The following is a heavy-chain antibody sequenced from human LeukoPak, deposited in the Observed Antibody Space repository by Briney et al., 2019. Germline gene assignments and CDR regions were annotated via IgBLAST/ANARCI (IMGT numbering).Heavy chain of an antibody. CDR2: VSAYADNT. CDR1: GYTFINYG. Sequence: ASVKVSCKAPGYTFINYGISWVRQAPGQGLEWMGWVSAYADNTNYVQKFQGRVTMTTDTSTNTAYMELRSLRSDDTAVYYCARDCIGCHGFDYWGQGTLVTVSS. CDR3: ARDCIGCHGFDY. D-gene: IGHD2-15*01. V-gene: IGHV1-18*01. J-gene: IGHJ4*02.